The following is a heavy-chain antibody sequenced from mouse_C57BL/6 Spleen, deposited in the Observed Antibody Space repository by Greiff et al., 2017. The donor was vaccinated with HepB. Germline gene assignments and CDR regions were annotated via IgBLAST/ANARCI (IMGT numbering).Heavy chain of an antibody. V-gene: IGHV1-26*01. CDR1: GYTFTDYY. D-gene: IGHD2-5*01. CDR2: INPNNGGT. Sequence: VQLQQSGPELVKPGASVKISCKASGYTFTDYYMNWVKQSHGKSLEWIGDINPNNGGTSYNQKFKGKATLTVDKSSSTAYMELRSLTSEDSAVYYCADSNYGYFDYWGQGTTLTVSS. CDR3: ADSNYGYFDY. J-gene: IGHJ2*01.